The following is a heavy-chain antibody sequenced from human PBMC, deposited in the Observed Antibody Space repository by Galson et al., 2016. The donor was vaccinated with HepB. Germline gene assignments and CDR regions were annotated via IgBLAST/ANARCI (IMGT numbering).Heavy chain of an antibody. V-gene: IGHV3-30-3*01. CDR2: ISFDRLKS. CDR3: ARDEGHPTPIQQRPQGGGFDP. J-gene: IGHJ5*02. D-gene: IGHD1/OR15-1a*01. Sequence: SLRLSCAASGFPFSSSALHWVRQAPGKGLEWVAVISFDRLKSDYVDAVKGRFTISRDNSTNTLYLQRNSLRIDDTALYFCARDEGHPTPIQQRPQGGGFDPWGQGTLVTVSS. CDR1: GFPFSSSA.